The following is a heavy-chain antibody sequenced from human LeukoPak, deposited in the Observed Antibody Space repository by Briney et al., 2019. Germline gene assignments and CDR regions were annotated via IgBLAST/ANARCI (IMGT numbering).Heavy chain of an antibody. V-gene: IGHV3-30*18. CDR1: GFTFSSYA. CDR2: MSYDGGHK. CDR3: AKGQLVDYGMDV. J-gene: IGHJ6*02. D-gene: IGHD2-15*01. Sequence: GRSLRLSCAASGFTFSSYAMHWVRQAPGKGLEWVAVMSYDGGHKYYADSVKGRFTISRDNSKNTLYLQMNSLRAEDTAVYYCAKGQLVDYGMDVLGQGTTVTVSS.